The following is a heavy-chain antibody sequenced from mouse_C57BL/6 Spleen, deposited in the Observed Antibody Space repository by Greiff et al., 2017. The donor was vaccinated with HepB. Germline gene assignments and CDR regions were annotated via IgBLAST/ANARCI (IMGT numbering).Heavy chain of an antibody. CDR3: ARLLITGGVYYAMDY. CDR1: GYTFTSYW. V-gene: IGHV1-52*01. CDR2: IDPSDSET. Sequence: VQLQQPGAELVRPGSSVKLSCKASGYTFTSYWMHWVKQRPIQGLEWIGNIDPSDSETHYNQKFKDKATLTVDKSSSTAYMQLSSLTSEDSAVYYCARLLITGGVYYAMDYWGQGTSVTVSS. D-gene: IGHD2-4*01. J-gene: IGHJ4*01.